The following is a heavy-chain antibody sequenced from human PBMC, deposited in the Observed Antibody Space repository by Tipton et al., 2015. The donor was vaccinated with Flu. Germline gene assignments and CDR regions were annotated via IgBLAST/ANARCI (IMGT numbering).Heavy chain of an antibody. CDR2: VYYSGST. CDR1: GGSISSSNHY. D-gene: IGHD3-3*01. J-gene: IGHJ3*01. V-gene: IGHV4-39*01. Sequence: LRLSCTVSGGSISSSNHYWGWIRQPPGKGLEWIGSVYYSGSTYYNPSLKSRVTISVDMSKNQLSLKLRSVTAADTAVYYCVARLGLWGYDSWSDYPQAGVFDLWGQGTMVTVSS. CDR3: VARLGLWGYDSWSDYPQAGVFDL.